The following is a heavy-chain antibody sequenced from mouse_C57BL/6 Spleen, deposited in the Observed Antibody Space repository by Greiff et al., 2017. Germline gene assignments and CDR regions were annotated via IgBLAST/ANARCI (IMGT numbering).Heavy chain of an antibody. CDR3: ARFLLRGGGYFDV. J-gene: IGHJ1*03. CDR2: IRNKANGYTT. CDR1: GFTFTDYY. Sequence: EVHLVESGGGLVQPGGSLSLSCAASGFTFTDYYMSWVRQPPGKALEWLGFIRNKANGYTTEYSASVKGRFTISRDNSQSILYLQMNALRAEDSATYYCARFLLRGGGYFDVWGTGTTVTVSS. D-gene: IGHD1-1*01. V-gene: IGHV7-3*01.